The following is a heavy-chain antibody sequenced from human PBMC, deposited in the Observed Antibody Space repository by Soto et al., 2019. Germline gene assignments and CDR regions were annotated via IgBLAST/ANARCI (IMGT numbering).Heavy chain of an antibody. D-gene: IGHD3-9*01. CDR3: ARLSRGWYDILTGYYSSCFDP. CDR1: GGSISSYY. CDR2: IYYSGST. J-gene: IGHJ5*02. Sequence: SETLSLTCTVSGGSISSYYWSWIRQPPGKGLEWIGYIYYSGSTNYNPSLKGRVTISVDTSKNQFSLKLSSVTAADTAVYYCARLSRGWYDILTGYYSSCFDPWGQGTLVTVSS. V-gene: IGHV4-59*08.